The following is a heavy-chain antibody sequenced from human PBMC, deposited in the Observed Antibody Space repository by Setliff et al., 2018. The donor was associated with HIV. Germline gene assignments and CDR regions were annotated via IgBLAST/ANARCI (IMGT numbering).Heavy chain of an antibody. CDR3: TRDTGYILSGYRPHWYFDL. J-gene: IGHJ2*01. D-gene: IGHD3-9*01. Sequence: SETLSLTCTFSGDSISSGNYYWSWIRQPAGKGLEWIGRIYSTGSPNYNPSLKSRVTISSDTSKNLFSRKLTTVTAADAAVYYCTRDTGYILSGYRPHWYFDLWGRGTLVTVSS. CDR1: GDSISSGNYY. CDR2: IYSTGSP. V-gene: IGHV4-61*02.